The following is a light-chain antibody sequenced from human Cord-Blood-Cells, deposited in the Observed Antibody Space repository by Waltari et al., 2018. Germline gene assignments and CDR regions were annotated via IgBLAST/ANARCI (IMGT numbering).Light chain of an antibody. V-gene: IGKV3-15*01. CDR3: QQYNNWPIT. CDR1: QSVSSN. J-gene: IGKJ5*01. Sequence: EIVMTQSPATLSVSPGERATLSCRASQSVSSNLAWYQQKPGQAPRPLIYGASTRATGIPASFCGSWSGTEFTLNISSLQSEDFAVYYCQQYNNWPITFGHGTRLEIK. CDR2: GAS.